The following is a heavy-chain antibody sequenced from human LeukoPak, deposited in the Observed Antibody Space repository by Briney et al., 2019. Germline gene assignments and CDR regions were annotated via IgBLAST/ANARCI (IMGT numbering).Heavy chain of an antibody. CDR2: ISYDGSNK. Sequence: PGGSLRLSCAASGFTFSSYAMHWVRQAPGKGLEWVAVISYDGSNKYYADSVKGRFTISRDNSKNTLYLQMNSLRAEDTAVYYCARERGDYGSGSPIVAFDYWGQGTLVTVSS. CDR1: GFTFSSYA. V-gene: IGHV3-30*04. D-gene: IGHD3-10*01. J-gene: IGHJ4*02. CDR3: ARERGDYGSGSPIVAFDY.